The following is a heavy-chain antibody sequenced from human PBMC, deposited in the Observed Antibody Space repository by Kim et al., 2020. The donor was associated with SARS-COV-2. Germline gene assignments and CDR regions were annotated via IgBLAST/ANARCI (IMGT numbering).Heavy chain of an antibody. CDR3: ARMYYYDSSAYYFDY. CDR1: GFTFSSYA. J-gene: IGHJ4*01. CDR2: ISSNGGST. D-gene: IGHD3-22*01. V-gene: IGHV3-64*01. Sequence: GGSLRLSCAASGFTFSSYAMHWVRQAPGKGLEYVSAISSNGGSTYYANSVKGRFTISRDNSKNTLYLQMGSLRAEDMAVYYCARMYYYDSSAYYFDYWG.